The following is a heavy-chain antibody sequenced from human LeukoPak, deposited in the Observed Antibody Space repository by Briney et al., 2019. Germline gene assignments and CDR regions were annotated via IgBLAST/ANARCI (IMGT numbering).Heavy chain of an antibody. CDR2: ISYDGSNK. CDR3: ARVQSWYGASFDY. V-gene: IGHV3-30*04. CDR1: GFTFSSYA. Sequence: GRSLRLSCAASGFTFSSYAMHWVRQAPGKGLEWVAVISYDGSNKYYADSVKGRFTISRDNSKNTLYLQMNSLRAEDTAVYYCARVQSWYGASFDYWGQGTLVTVSS. J-gene: IGHJ4*02. D-gene: IGHD3-10*01.